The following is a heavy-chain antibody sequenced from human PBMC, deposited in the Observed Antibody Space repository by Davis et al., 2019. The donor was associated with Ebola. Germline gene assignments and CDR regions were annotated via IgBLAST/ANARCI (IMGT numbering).Heavy chain of an antibody. J-gene: IGHJ4*02. CDR3: VRDTLLAAISYFDL. CDR1: GFTFSSHG. D-gene: IGHD2-15*01. CDR2: VWYDGTNK. V-gene: IGHV3-33*01. Sequence: GESLKISCAASGFTFSSHGMHWVRQAPGKGLEWVANVWYDGTNKYYTDSVKGRFTISRDNSRNTLFLQMTSLTAEDTATYYCVRDTLLAAISYFDLWGQGTQVTVSS.